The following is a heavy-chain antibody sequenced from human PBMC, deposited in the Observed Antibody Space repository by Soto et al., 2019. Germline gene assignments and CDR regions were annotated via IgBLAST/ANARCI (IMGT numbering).Heavy chain of an antibody. CDR3: ARAGAVPADFDF. CDR2: IIAGNGTA. CDR1: GVSLSNYC. Sequence: ASVEVSCKESGVSLSNYCISWVQQSPRQGLEWMGWIIAGNGTAKYSQKFQGRVTITRDTSASTAYMDLSSLRSEDTAVYDCARAGAVPADFDFWGQGTLVTVSS. D-gene: IGHD6-19*01. J-gene: IGHJ4*02. V-gene: IGHV1-3*01.